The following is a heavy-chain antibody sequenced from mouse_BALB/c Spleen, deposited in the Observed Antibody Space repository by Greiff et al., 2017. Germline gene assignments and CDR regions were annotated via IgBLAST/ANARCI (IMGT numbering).Heavy chain of an antibody. CDR2: MSSGSSTI. V-gene: IGHV5-17*02. CDR1: GFTFSSFG. J-gene: IGHJ2*01. Sequence: EVQVVESGGGLVQPGGSRKLSCAASGFTFSSFGMHWVRQAPEKGLEWVAYMSSGSSTIYYADTVKGRFTISRDNPKNTLFLQMNSLRSEDTAMYYCARGKGAFDYGGQGTTLTVSS. CDR3: ARGKGAFDY. D-gene: IGHD1-3*01.